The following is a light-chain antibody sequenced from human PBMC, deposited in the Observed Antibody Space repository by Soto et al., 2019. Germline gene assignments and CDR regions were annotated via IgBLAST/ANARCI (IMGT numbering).Light chain of an antibody. J-gene: IGLJ3*02. V-gene: IGLV1-47*01. CDR3: LTWDDSLRGWV. Sequence: QPVLTQPPSASGTPGQRVTISCSGGNSNIGNRPVHWFQQLPGTAPKLLIYKDLQRPSGVPDRFSGSKSGTSASLAISGLRSDDEADYYCLTWDDSLRGWVFGGGTKLTVL. CDR2: KDL. CDR1: NSNIGNRP.